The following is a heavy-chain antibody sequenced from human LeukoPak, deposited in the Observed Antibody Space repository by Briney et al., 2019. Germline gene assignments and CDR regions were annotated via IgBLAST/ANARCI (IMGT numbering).Heavy chain of an antibody. V-gene: IGHV4-59*01. J-gene: IGHJ6*04. D-gene: IGHD3-10*01. CDR3: ARGTMVRGVILNYYYYGMDV. Sequence: SETLSLTCTVSGGSISSYYWSWIRQPPGKGLEWIGYIYYSGSTNYNPSLKRRVTISVDTSKNQFSLKLSSVTAADTAVYYCARGTMVRGVILNYYYYGMDVWGKGTTVTVSS. CDR1: GGSISSYY. CDR2: IYYSGST.